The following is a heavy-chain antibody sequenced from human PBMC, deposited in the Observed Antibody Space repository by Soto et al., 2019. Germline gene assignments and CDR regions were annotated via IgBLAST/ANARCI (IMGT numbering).Heavy chain of an antibody. J-gene: IGHJ6*02. Sequence: SETLSLTCTFSGCSISSYYWSWIRQPPGKGLEWIGYIYYSGSTNYNPSLKSRVTISVDTSKNQFSLQLSSVTAADTAVYYCAREGLTGTIGLYYYYAMDVWGQGTTVTVSS. V-gene: IGHV4-59*01. CDR3: AREGLTGTIGLYYYYAMDV. D-gene: IGHD1-7*01. CDR2: IYYSGST. CDR1: GCSISSYY.